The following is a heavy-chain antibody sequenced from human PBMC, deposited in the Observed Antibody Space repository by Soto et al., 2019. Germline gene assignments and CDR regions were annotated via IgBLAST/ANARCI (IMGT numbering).Heavy chain of an antibody. Sequence: SQTLSLTCAISGDSVSSNTVAWNWIRQSPSRGFEWLGRTYYRSKWYDDYAESVKSRITINPDTSKNQFSLHLNSVTLEDTAVYYCARSCFGHQVDWFASWGRGTLVPVSS. CDR3: ARSCFGHQVDWFAS. V-gene: IGHV6-1*01. CDR1: GDSVSSNTVA. D-gene: IGHD3-16*01. J-gene: IGHJ5*01. CDR2: TYYRSKWYD.